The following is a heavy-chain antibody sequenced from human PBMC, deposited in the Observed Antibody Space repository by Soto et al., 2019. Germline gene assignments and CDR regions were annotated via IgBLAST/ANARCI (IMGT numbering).Heavy chain of an antibody. CDR3: ARALGYYGSEYNWFDP. CDR2: INAGNGNT. Sequence: ASVKVSCKASGYTFTSYAMHWVRQAPGQRLEWMGWINAGNGNTKYSQKFQGRVTITRDTSASTAYMELSSLRSEDTAVYYCARALGYYGSEYNWFDPWGQGTLVTVSS. V-gene: IGHV1-3*01. D-gene: IGHD3-10*01. CDR1: GYTFTSYA. J-gene: IGHJ5*02.